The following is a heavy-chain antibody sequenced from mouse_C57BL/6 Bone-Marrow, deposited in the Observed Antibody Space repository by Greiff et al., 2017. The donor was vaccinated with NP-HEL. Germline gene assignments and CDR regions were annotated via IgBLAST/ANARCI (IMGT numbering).Heavy chain of an antibody. D-gene: IGHD2-3*01. CDR1: GFTFSDFY. Sequence: EVQLVESGGGLVQSGRSLRLSCATSGFTFSDFYMEWVRQAPGKGLEWIAASRNKANDYTTEYSASVKGRFIVSRDTSQSILYLQMNALRAEDTAIYYCARDAGDGYYHYYAMDYWGQGTSVTVSS. V-gene: IGHV7-1*01. CDR2: SRNKANDYTT. CDR3: ARDAGDGYYHYYAMDY. J-gene: IGHJ4*01.